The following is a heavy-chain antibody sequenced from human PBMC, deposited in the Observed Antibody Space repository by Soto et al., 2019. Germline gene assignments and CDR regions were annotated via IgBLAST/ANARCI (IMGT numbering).Heavy chain of an antibody. Sequence: QVQLVESGGGVVQPGGSLRLSCATSGFTFSDSGMHWVRQAPGKGLEWVAVIWSDGSDKSYADSVEGRFTISRDNSKKTLYPQKNRPRAEERAVYYWVGGNRYSRSSGWGGGFDYWGQGTLVTVSS. CDR3: VGGNRYSRSSGWGGGFDY. CDR2: IWSDGSDK. V-gene: IGHV3-33*01. CDR1: GFTFSDSG. D-gene: IGHD6-6*01. J-gene: IGHJ4*02.